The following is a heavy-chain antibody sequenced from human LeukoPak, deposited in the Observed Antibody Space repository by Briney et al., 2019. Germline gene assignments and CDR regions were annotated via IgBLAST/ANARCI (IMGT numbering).Heavy chain of an antibody. J-gene: IGHJ4*02. CDR2: INHSGST. Sequence: SETLSLTCTVSGYSISSGYYWSWIRQPPGKGLEWIGEINHSGSTNYNPSLKSRVTISVDTSKNQFSLKLSSVTAADTAVYYCARFPVVMLRGVHLTKFYFDYWGQGALVTVSS. V-gene: IGHV4-38-2*02. CDR3: ARFPVVMLRGVHLTKFYFDY. CDR1: GYSISSGYY. D-gene: IGHD3-10*01.